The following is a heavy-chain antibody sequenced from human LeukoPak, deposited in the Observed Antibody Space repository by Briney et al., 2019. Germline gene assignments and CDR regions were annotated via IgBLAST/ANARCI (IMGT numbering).Heavy chain of an antibody. CDR1: GVTLSNYA. CDR3: AKDRTVGASYWYFDL. V-gene: IGHV3-23*01. J-gene: IGHJ2*01. CDR2: ISSSGSGGNT. D-gene: IGHD1-26*01. Sequence: GGSLRLSCVASGVTLSNYAMSWARQAPGKGLEWVSGISSSGSGGNTYYADSVKGRFTISRDSSRYTLFLHMNTLRAEDTAIYYCAKDRTVGASYWYFDLWGRGTLVTVSS.